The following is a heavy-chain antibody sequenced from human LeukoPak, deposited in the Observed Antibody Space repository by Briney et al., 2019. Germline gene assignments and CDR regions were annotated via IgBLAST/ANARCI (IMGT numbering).Heavy chain of an antibody. Sequence: ASVKVSCKASGYTFTSYGISWVRQAPGQGLEWTGWISAYNGNTNYAQKLQGRVTMTTDTSTSTAYMELRSLRSDDTAVYYCARDWYCSSTSCYRSRYYYGMDVWGQETTVTVSS. CDR2: ISAYNGNT. CDR3: ARDWYCSSTSCYRSRYYYGMDV. D-gene: IGHD2-2*02. J-gene: IGHJ6*02. CDR1: GYTFTSYG. V-gene: IGHV1-18*01.